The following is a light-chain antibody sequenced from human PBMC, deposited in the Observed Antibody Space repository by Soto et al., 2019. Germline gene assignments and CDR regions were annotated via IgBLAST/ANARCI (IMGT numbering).Light chain of an antibody. Sequence: EIVLTQSPGTLSLSPGESATLSCRASQSVSSNSLAWYRRNPGQPPSLLIYGTSTRATDIPRRFSGSGSGTDFTLTRLEPEDFAVYFCQQYGDSPPTFGQGTKVEVK. CDR2: GTS. V-gene: IGKV3-20*01. J-gene: IGKJ1*01. CDR1: QSVSSNS. CDR3: QQYGDSPPT.